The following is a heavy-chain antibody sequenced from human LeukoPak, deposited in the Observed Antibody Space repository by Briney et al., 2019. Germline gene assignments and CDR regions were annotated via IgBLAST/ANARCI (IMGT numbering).Heavy chain of an antibody. CDR1: GFTFSSYG. J-gene: IGHJ4*02. CDR3: ARSYDSSGWGFDY. V-gene: IGHV3-33*01. Sequence: GGSLRLSCAASGFTFSSYGMHWVRQAPGKGLEWVAVIWYDGGNKYYADSVKGRFTISRDNSKDTLYLQMDSLRAEDTAVYYCARSYDSSGWGFDYWGQGTLVTVSS. D-gene: IGHD6-19*01. CDR2: IWYDGGNK.